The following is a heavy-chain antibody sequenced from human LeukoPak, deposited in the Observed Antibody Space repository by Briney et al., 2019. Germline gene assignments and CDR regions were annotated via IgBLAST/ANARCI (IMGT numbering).Heavy chain of an antibody. Sequence: GRSLRLSCAASGFTFSSYAMHWVRQAPGKGLEWVAVISYDGSNRYHADSVKGRFTISRDNSKNTLYLQMNSLRAEDTAVYYCAREYGMTTVTYFDYWGQGTLVTVSS. J-gene: IGHJ4*02. CDR1: GFTFSSYA. V-gene: IGHV3-30*04. D-gene: IGHD4-17*01. CDR2: ISYDGSNR. CDR3: AREYGMTTVTYFDY.